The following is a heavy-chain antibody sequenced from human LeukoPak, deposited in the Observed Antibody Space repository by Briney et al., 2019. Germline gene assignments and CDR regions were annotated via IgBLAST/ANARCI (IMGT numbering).Heavy chain of an antibody. CDR3: ARRMVRGVITPYRHFDY. V-gene: IGHV4-34*01. CDR2: INHSGST. Sequence: SETLSLTCAVYGGSFSGYYWSWIRQPPGKGLEWIGEINHSGSTNYNPSLKSRVTISVDTSKNQFSLKLSSVTAADTAVYYCARRMVRGVITPYRHFDYWGQGTLVTVSS. D-gene: IGHD3-10*01. CDR1: GGSFSGYY. J-gene: IGHJ4*02.